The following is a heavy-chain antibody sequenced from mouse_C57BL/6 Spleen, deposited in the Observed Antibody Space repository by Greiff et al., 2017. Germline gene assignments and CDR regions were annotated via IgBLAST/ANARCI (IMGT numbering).Heavy chain of an antibody. V-gene: IGHV7-3*01. Sequence: EVKLVESGGGLVQPGGSLSLSCAASGFTFTDYYMSWVRQPPGKALEWLGFIRNKANGYTTEYSASVKGRFTISRDNSQSILYLQMNALRAEDSATYYCARRGDGYPCAYWGQGTLVTVSA. CDR1: GFTFTDYY. CDR2: IRNKANGYTT. J-gene: IGHJ3*01. CDR3: ARRGDGYPCAY. D-gene: IGHD2-3*01.